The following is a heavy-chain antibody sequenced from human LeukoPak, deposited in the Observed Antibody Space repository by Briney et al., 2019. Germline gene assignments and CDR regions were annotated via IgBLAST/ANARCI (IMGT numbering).Heavy chain of an antibody. CDR1: GFTFSIYG. CDR3: AKWSDYGDYGGYFDY. Sequence: PGGSLRLSCAASGFTFSIYGMSWVRQAPGKGLEWVSVISGSGGSTYYADSVKGRFTISRDNYKYTLYLQMNSLRSEDTAVYYCAKWSDYGDYGGYFDYWGQGTLVTASS. CDR2: ISGSGGST. J-gene: IGHJ4*02. D-gene: IGHD4-17*01. V-gene: IGHV3-23*01.